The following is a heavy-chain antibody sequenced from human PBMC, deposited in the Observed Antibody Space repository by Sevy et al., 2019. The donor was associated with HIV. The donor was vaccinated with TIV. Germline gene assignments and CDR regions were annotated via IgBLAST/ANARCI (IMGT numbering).Heavy chain of an antibody. V-gene: IGHV3-33*01. CDR2: LWFDGSQV. D-gene: IGHD7-27*01. CDR1: GFSFSTSV. CDR3: ASDESGSIDY. J-gene: IGHJ4*02. Sequence: GGSLRLSCEASGFSFSTSVMHWVRQPPGKGLDWVALLWFDGSQVFYADSVKGRFTISRDNSKNTLYLQMNNLGAEDTALYYCASDESGSIDYWGQGTLVTVSS.